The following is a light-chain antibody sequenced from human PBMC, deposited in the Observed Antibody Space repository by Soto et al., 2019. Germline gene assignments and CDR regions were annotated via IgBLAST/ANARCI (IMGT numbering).Light chain of an antibody. V-gene: IGKV3-11*01. CDR2: DAS. CDR1: QSVSSY. J-gene: IGKJ4*01. Sequence: EIVLTQSPATLSLSPGERATLSCRASQSVSSYLAWYQQKPGQAPRLLIYDASNRATGIPARFSGSGSGTDFTLTINSLEPEDSAVYYCHQYNNWLALTFGGGTKVDIK. CDR3: HQYNNWLALT.